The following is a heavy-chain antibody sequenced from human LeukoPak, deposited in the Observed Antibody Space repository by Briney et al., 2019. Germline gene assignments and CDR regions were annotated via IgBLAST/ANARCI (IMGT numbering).Heavy chain of an antibody. J-gene: IGHJ6*02. CDR3: ATDNLGGSSPKYYYYYYGMDV. Sequence: ASVKVSCKVSGYTLTELSMHWVRQAPGKGLEWMGGFDPEDGETIYAQKFQGRVTMTEDTSTDTAYMELSSLRSEDTAVYYCATDNLGGSSPKYYYYYYGMDVWGQGTTVTVSS. CDR2: FDPEDGET. D-gene: IGHD1-26*01. V-gene: IGHV1-24*01. CDR1: GYTLTELS.